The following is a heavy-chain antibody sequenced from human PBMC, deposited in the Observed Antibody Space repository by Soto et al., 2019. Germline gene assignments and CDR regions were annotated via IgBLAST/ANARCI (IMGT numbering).Heavy chain of an antibody. V-gene: IGHV4-59*01. J-gene: IGHJ4*02. CDR1: GGSISSYY. Sequence: SETLSLTCTSSGGSISSYYWSWIRQPPGKGLEWIGYIYYSGSTNYNPSLKSRVTISVDTSKNQFSLKLSSVTAADTAVYYCARVPYYGYIWGSPYYFDYWGQGTLVTVSS. CDR3: ARVPYYGYIWGSPYYFDY. CDR2: IYYSGST. D-gene: IGHD3-16*01.